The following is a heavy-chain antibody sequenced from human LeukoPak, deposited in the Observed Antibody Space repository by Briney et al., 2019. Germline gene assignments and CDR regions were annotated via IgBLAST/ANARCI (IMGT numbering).Heavy chain of an antibody. J-gene: IGHJ3*02. CDR3: AKDQRSYRTDAFDI. D-gene: IGHD1-14*01. CDR1: GFTFSSYA. V-gene: IGHV3-23*01. Sequence: PGGSLRLSCAASGFTFSSYAMTWVRQAPGKWLEWVSAISGSGGRTHYADSVKGRFTISRDNSKNTLYLQMNSLRAEDTAVYYCAKDQRSYRTDAFDIWGQGTMVTVSS. CDR2: ISGSGGRT.